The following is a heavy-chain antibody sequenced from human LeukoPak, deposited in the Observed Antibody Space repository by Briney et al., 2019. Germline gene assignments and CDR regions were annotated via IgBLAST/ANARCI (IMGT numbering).Heavy chain of an antibody. CDR1: GYSISSGYY. CDR3: ARDLAGYDFWSGYRTNYYYYYYMDV. D-gene: IGHD3-3*01. CDR2: IYHSGST. J-gene: IGHJ6*03. V-gene: IGHV4-38-2*02. Sequence: SETLSLTCTVSGYSISSGYYWGWIRQPPGKGLEWIGSIYHSGSTYYNPSLKSRVTISVDTSKNQFSLKLSSVTAADTAVYYCARDLAGYDFWSGYRTNYYYYYYMDVWGKGTTVTVSS.